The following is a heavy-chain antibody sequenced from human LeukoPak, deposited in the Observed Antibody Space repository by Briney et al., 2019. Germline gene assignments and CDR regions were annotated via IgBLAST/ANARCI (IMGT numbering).Heavy chain of an antibody. J-gene: IGHJ4*02. D-gene: IGHD3-22*01. Sequence: PGGSLRLSCAASGSTVSSNYMSWVRQAPGKGLEWVSVISSGGSTYYADSVKGRFTVSRDNSKNTVYLQMNSLRAEDTAVYYCARDPRYYDSSVVGYWGQGTLVTVSS. CDR1: GSTVSSNY. V-gene: IGHV3-53*01. CDR3: ARDPRYYDSSVVGY. CDR2: ISSGGST.